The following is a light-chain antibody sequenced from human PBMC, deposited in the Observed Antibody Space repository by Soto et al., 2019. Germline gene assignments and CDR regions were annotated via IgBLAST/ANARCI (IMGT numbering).Light chain of an antibody. J-gene: IGKJ5*01. CDR3: QQLTSYPRCT. Sequence: DIQLTQSPSFLSASVGDRVTITCRASQGISNYLAWYQQRPGKAPKLLIYAASTLQTGVPSRFSGSGSGTEFTLTISSRQPADFATYHCQQLTSYPRCTFGQGTRLEI. CDR2: AAS. CDR1: QGISNY. V-gene: IGKV1-9*01.